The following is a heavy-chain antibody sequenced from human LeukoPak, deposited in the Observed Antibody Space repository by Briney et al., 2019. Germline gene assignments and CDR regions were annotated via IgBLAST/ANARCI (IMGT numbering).Heavy chain of an antibody. V-gene: IGHV1-2*02. Sequence: GASVKVSCKASGYSFTGYYMHWVRQAPGQGLEWMGCINPNSGGTNYAQKFQGRVTMTRDTSITTAYMELSSLGSDDTAVYYCARAVTAAEGPAYWGQGTRVTVSS. CDR2: INPNSGGT. J-gene: IGHJ4*02. CDR1: GYSFTGYY. D-gene: IGHD6-13*01. CDR3: ARAVTAAEGPAY.